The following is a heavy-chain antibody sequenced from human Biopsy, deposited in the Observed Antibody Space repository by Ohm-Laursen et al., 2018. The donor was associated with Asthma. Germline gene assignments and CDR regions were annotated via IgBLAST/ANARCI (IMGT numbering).Heavy chain of an antibody. V-gene: IGHV4-61*05. Sequence: SDTLSLTCTVSGGSISSNFYYWGWIRQPPGKGLEWIGYVYSTGSTRYNPSLKSRVTISVDTSKKQISLRLSSVIAANTAVYYCAGFCSGGNCPDHWGQGTLVTVSS. CDR1: GGSISSNFYY. J-gene: IGHJ4*02. CDR3: AGFCSGGNCPDH. D-gene: IGHD2-15*01. CDR2: VYSTGST.